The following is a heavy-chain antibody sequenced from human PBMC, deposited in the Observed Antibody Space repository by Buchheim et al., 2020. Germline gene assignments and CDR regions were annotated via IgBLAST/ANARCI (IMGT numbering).Heavy chain of an antibody. Sequence: QVQLVESGGGVVQPGRSLRLSCAASGFTFSSYGMHWVRQAPGKGLEWVAVISYDGSNKYYADSVKGRFTISRDNSKNTLYLQMNSLRAEDTAVYYCAKDQVDSSGWYSDLPSYPGIDYWGQGTL. CDR3: AKDQVDSSGWYSDLPSYPGIDY. CDR2: ISYDGSNK. V-gene: IGHV3-30*18. J-gene: IGHJ4*02. CDR1: GFTFSSYG. D-gene: IGHD6-19*01.